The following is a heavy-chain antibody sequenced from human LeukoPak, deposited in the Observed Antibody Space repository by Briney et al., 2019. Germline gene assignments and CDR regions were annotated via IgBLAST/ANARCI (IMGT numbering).Heavy chain of an antibody. CDR2: IYYSGTT. CDR1: GGSISSSPYY. CDR3: AKGAGGFSYYNWFDP. J-gene: IGHJ5*02. D-gene: IGHD5-18*01. V-gene: IGHV4-39*07. Sequence: SETLSLTCTVSGGSISSSPYYWGWIRQPPGKGLEWIGSIYYSGTTHYDPSLESRVTISVDTSKNQFSLKLASVTAADTAIYYCAKGAGGFSYYNWFDPWGQGTLVTVSS.